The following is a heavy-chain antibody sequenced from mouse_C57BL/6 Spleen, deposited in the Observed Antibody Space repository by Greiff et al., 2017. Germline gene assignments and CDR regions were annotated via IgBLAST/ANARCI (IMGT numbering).Heavy chain of an antibody. J-gene: IGHJ2*01. D-gene: IGHD4-1*01. V-gene: IGHV1-55*01. CDR3: ARRELGRGVDY. CDR2: IYPGSGST. CDR1: GYTFTSYW. Sequence: QVQLQQPGAELVKPGASVKMSCKASGYTFTSYWITWVKQRPGQGLEWIGDIYPGSGSTNYNEKFKCKATLTVDTSSSTAYMQLSSLTSEDSAGYYYARRELGRGVDYWGQGTTLTVAS.